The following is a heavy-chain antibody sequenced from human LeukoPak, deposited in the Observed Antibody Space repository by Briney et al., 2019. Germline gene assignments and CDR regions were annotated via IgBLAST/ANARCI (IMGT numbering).Heavy chain of an antibody. V-gene: IGHV3-30*18. CDR3: AKDGRMGGPHFDY. Sequence: GGSLRLSCAASGFTFSSYGMHWVRQAPGKGLEWVAVISYDGSNKYYADSVKGRFTISRDNSKNTLYLQMNSLRAEDTAVYYCAKDGRMGGPHFDYWGQGTLVTVSS. CDR1: GFTFSSYG. D-gene: IGHD1-26*01. CDR2: ISYDGSNK. J-gene: IGHJ4*02.